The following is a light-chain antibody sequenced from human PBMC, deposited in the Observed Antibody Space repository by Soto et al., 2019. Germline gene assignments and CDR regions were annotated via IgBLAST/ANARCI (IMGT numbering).Light chain of an antibody. CDR3: QVWDTNNDHAV. CDR2: YDR. V-gene: IGLV3-21*04. Sequence: SYELTQPPSVSVAPGKTARITCGEVNIGSESVHWYQQRPGQAPVLVIYYDRERPSGIPERFSGSNSGNTATLTISRVEAGDEADYYCQVWDTNNDHAVFGGRTKLTVL. CDR1: NIGSES. J-gene: IGLJ2*01.